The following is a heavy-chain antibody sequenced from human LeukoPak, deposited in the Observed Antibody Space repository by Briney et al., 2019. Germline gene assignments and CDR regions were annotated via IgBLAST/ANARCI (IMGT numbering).Heavy chain of an antibody. CDR2: INPSGGST. J-gene: IGHJ6*02. V-gene: IGHV1-46*01. CDR1: GYTFTSYY. D-gene: IGHD2-21*02. Sequence: ASVKVSCKASGYTFTSYYMHWVRQAPGQGLEWMGIINPSGGSTSYAQKFQGRVTMTRDTSTSTVYMELSSLRSEDTAVYYCARAGHIVVVTATTAYYGMDVWGQGTTVTVSS. CDR3: ARAGHIVVVTATTAYYGMDV.